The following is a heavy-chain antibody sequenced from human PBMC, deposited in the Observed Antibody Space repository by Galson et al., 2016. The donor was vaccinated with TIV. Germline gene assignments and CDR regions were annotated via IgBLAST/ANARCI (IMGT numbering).Heavy chain of an antibody. CDR2: IIPILGTA. Sequence: SVKVSCKASGGIFTTYAISWVRLAPGQGLEWMGGIIPILGTANYAQKFQGRVTFTADESTSTAYMELTNLQSEDTATYYCASDGGDTVHGYTSYHLEVWGKGTTITVSS. D-gene: IGHD5-24*01. CDR3: ASDGGDTVHGYTSYHLEV. CDR1: GGIFTTYA. J-gene: IGHJ6*04. V-gene: IGHV1-69*13.